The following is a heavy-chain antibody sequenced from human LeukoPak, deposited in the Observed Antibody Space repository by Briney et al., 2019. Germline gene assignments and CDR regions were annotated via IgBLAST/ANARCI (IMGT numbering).Heavy chain of an antibody. D-gene: IGHD2-21*02. CDR3: AAAYCGGDCYSVGYYYYGMDV. CDR1: GFTFTISA. J-gene: IGHJ6*02. Sequence: ASVKVSCKSSGFTFTISAMQWVRQARGQRLEWIGWIVVGSGNTNYAQKFQERVTITRDMSTSTAYMELSSLRSEDTAVYYCAAAYCGGDCYSVGYYYYGMDVWGQGTTVTVSS. V-gene: IGHV1-58*02. CDR2: IVVGSGNT.